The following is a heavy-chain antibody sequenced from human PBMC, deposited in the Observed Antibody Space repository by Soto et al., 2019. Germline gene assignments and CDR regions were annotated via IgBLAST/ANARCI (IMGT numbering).Heavy chain of an antibody. Sequence: VGSLRLSCASSVCTFSGSAMHCVRHSSGKWLEWVGRIRSKANDYATAYAASVKGRFTISRDDSKNTAYLQMNSLKTEDTAVYYCTSLVVVTAIITGPSKYWGQGTLVNVSS. CDR2: IRSKANDYAT. D-gene: IGHD2-21*02. CDR1: VCTFSGSA. J-gene: IGHJ4*02. V-gene: IGHV3-73*01. CDR3: TSLVVVTAIITGPSKY.